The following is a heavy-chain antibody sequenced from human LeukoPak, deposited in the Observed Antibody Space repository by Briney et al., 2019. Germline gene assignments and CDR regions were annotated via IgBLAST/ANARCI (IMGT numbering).Heavy chain of an antibody. CDR1: GGSISSGDYY. V-gene: IGHV4-30-4*01. Sequence: SETLSLTCTVSGGSISSGDYYWSWIRQPPGKGLEWIVYIYYSGSTYYNPSLKSRVTISVDTSKNQFSLKLSSVTAADTAVYYCARGAEDYCGNSFYYYGMDVWGQGTTVTVSS. CDR2: IYYSGST. CDR3: ARGAEDYCGNSFYYYGMDV. J-gene: IGHJ6*02. D-gene: IGHD4-17*01.